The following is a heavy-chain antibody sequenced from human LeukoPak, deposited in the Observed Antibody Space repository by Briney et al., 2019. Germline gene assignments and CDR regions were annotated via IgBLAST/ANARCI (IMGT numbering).Heavy chain of an antibody. V-gene: IGHV4-34*01. CDR1: GGSFSGYY. D-gene: IGHD3-10*01. Sequence: PSETLSLTCAVYGGSFSGYYWSWIRQPPGKGLEWIGEINHSGSTNYNPSLKSRVTISVDTSKNQFSLKLSSVTAADTAAYYCARHKRMVRGFFDYWGQGTLVTVSS. J-gene: IGHJ4*02. CDR2: INHSGST. CDR3: ARHKRMVRGFFDY.